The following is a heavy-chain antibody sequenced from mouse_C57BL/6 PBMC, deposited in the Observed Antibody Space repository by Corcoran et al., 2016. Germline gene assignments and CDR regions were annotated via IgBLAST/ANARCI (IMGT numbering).Heavy chain of an antibody. V-gene: IGHV1-26*01. CDR2: INPNNGGT. D-gene: IGHD2-4*01. J-gene: IGHJ3*01. CDR3: ARRMGDYDWGTWFAY. Sequence: EVQLQQSGPELVKPGASVKISCKASGYTFTDYYMNWVKQSHGKSLEWIGDINPNNGGTSYNQKFKGKATLTVDKSSSTAYMELRSLTSEDSAVYYCARRMGDYDWGTWFAYWGQGTLVTVSA. CDR1: GYTFTDYY.